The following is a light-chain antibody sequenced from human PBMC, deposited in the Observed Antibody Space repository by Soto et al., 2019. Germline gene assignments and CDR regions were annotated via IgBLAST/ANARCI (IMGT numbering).Light chain of an antibody. CDR2: DAS. Sequence: EIVLTQSPGTLSLSPGERATLSCRASQSVSSSYLAWYQQKPGQAPRLVIHDASSRATGISDRFTGSGSGTDFTLTISRLEHEDFAVYYCQQYGSSGTFGQGTKVDIK. J-gene: IGKJ1*01. V-gene: IGKV3-20*01. CDR3: QQYGSSGT. CDR1: QSVSSSY.